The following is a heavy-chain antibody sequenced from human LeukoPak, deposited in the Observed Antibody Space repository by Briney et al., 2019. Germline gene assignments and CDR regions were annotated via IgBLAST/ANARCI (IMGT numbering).Heavy chain of an antibody. CDR2: IYYTGKN. CDR3: VRRYTSWNYFDY. J-gene: IGHJ4*02. CDR1: VGSINVHY. V-gene: IGHV4-59*08. Sequence: PLGTLSLTCAVSVGSINVHYGGCIREPPGRGLQRIGDIYYTGKNNYNPSLKSRVTISLDTSKDHLSLNLTSVLAADTAIYYSVRRYTSWNYFDYWGQGILVTVSS. D-gene: IGHD2-2*02.